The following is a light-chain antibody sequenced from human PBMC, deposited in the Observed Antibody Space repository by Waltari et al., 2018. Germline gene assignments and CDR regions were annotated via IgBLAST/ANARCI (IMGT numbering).Light chain of an antibody. CDR1: SPNIGSTY. V-gene: IGLV1-51*01. Sequence: QSVLTQPPSVSAAPGPRVTISCSGSSPNIGSTYVSWYPQLPGTAPKLLIYDNNERPSGISGRFSGSKSGTSATLDITGLQTGDEADYYCGTRDTALSAWVFGGGTKLTVL. CDR3: GTRDTALSAWV. CDR2: DNN. J-gene: IGLJ2*01.